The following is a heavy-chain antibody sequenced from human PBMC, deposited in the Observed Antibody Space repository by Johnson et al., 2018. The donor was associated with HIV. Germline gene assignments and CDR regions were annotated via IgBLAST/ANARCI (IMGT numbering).Heavy chain of an antibody. V-gene: IGHV3-9*01. D-gene: IGHD1-26*01. Sequence: VQLVESGGGLIQPGGSLRLSCAASGFTVSSNYMSWVRQAPGKGLEWVSGISWLSGTIGYADSVKRRFTISSDNAKKSLYLQMDSLSAEDTALYYCAKDVRTRWELEPDAFDIWGQGTMVTVSS. CDR2: ISWLSGTI. CDR1: GFTVSSNY. CDR3: AKDVRTRWELEPDAFDI. J-gene: IGHJ3*02.